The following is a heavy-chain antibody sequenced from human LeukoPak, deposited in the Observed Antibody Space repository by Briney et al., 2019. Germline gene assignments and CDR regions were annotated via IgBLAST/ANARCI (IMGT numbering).Heavy chain of an antibody. CDR3: ARVEDVDTAMVPV. D-gene: IGHD5-18*01. V-gene: IGHV1-69*13. CDR1: GGTFSSYA. J-gene: IGHJ3*01. CDR2: IIPIFGAA. Sequence: SVKVSCKASGGTFSSYAISWVRQAPGQGLEWMGGIIPIFGAANYAQKFQGRVTITADESTSTAYMELSSLRSEDTAVYYCARVEDVDTAMVPVWGQGTMVTVSS.